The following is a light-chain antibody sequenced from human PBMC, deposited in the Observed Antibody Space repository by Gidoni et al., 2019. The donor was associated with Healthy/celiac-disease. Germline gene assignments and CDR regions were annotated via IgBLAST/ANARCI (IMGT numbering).Light chain of an antibody. CDR2: SNN. CDR1: SPNIGSNT. CDR3: AAWDDSLNGVV. J-gene: IGLJ2*01. Sequence: QSVLTQPPSASAPPGQRVTISCSGSSPNIGSNTVNWYQQLPGTAPKLLIYSNNQRPSGVPDRFSGSKSGTSASLAISGLQSEDEADYYCAAWDDSLNGVVFGGGTKLTVL. V-gene: IGLV1-44*01.